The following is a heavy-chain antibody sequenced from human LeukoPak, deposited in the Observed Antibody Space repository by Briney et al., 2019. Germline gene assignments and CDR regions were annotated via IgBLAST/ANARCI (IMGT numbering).Heavy chain of an antibody. J-gene: IGHJ4*02. D-gene: IGHD6-19*01. CDR2: ISGSGGST. CDR3: AKSSLTYSSGTMDY. CDR1: GGSISSSN. V-gene: IGHV3-23*01. Sequence: SSETLSLTCAVSGGSISSSNWWSWVRQAPGKGLEWVSAISGSGGSTYYADSVKGRFTISRDNSKNTLYLQMNSLRAEDTAVYYCAKSSLTYSSGTMDYWGQGTLVTVSS.